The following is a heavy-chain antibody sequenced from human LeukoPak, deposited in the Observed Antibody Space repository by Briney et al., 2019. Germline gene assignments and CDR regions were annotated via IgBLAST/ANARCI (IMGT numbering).Heavy chain of an antibody. CDR2: ISAYNGNT. J-gene: IGHJ6*02. CDR1: GYTFTSYG. V-gene: IGHV1-18*01. CDR3: ARETAYYYDSSGYYPGYYYYGMDV. Sequence: ASVKVSCKASGYTFTSYGISWVRQAPGQGLEWMGWISAYNGNTNYAQKLQGRVTMTTDTSTCTAYMELRSLRSDDTAVYYCARETAYYYDSSGYYPGYYYYGMDVWGQGTTVTVSS. D-gene: IGHD3-22*01.